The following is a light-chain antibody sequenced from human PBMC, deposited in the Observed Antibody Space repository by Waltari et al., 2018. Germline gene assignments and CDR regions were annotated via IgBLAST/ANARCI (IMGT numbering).Light chain of an antibody. CDR1: YYEIGTYDR. Sequence: QSALTQPASVSGSPGQAVTISCTGTYYEIGTYDRVSWYQQYPGKAPRLIIYEATSRPSWVSNRFSASKSGNTASLTISGLQTEDEAHYYCCSYAGENTMIFGGGTRLTVL. CDR2: EAT. CDR3: CSYAGENTMI. J-gene: IGLJ2*01. V-gene: IGLV2-23*01.